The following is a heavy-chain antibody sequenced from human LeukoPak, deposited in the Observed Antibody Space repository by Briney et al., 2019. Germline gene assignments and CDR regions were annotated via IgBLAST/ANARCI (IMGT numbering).Heavy chain of an antibody. V-gene: IGHV4-59*12. CDR2: IYYSGST. CDR1: GGSISSYY. J-gene: IGHJ6*02. CDR3: ARDRTRVVSYYYGMDV. D-gene: IGHD2-15*01. Sequence: PSETLSLTCTVSGGSISSYYWSWIRQPPGKGLEWIGYIYYSGSTYYNPSLKSRVTISVDTSKNQFSLKLSSVTAADTAVYYCARDRTRVVSYYYGMDVWGQGTTVTVSS.